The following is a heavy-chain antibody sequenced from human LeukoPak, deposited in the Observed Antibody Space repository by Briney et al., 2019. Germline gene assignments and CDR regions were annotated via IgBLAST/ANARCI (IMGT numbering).Heavy chain of an antibody. CDR1: GGSISSYY. V-gene: IGHV4-59*12. Sequence: SETLSLTCTVSGGSISSYYWSWIRQPPGKGLEWIGEIYHSGSTNYNPSLKSRVTISVDKSKNQFSLKLSSVTAADTAVYYCARSSGLDAFDIWGQGTMVTVSS. CDR2: IYHSGST. CDR3: ARSSGLDAFDI. J-gene: IGHJ3*02. D-gene: IGHD6-19*01.